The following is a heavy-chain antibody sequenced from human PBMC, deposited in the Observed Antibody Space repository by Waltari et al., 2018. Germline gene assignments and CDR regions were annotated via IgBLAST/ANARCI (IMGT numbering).Heavy chain of an antibody. CDR2: IYSGGST. CDR3: ARSWGSGDQGGAFDI. J-gene: IGHJ3*02. CDR1: GFTVSSNY. Sequence: EVQLVETGGGLIQPGGSLRLSCAASGFTVSSNYMSWVRQAPGKGLEWVSVIYSGGSTYYAYSVKGRFTISRDKSKNTLYLQMNSLRAEDTAVYYCARSWGSGDQGGAFDIWGQGTMVTVSS. D-gene: IGHD1-26*01. V-gene: IGHV3-53*02.